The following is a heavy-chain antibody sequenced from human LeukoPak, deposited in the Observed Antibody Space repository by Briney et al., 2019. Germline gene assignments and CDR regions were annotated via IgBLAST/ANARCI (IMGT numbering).Heavy chain of an antibody. CDR1: GFTFSSYE. D-gene: IGHD4-17*01. CDR2: ISSSGNTI. CDR3: ARALRTVWGYYFDY. Sequence: GGSLRLSCAASGFTFSSYEMNWVRQAPGKGLEWVSYISSSGNTIYYADSVKGRFTISRDNAKNSLFLLMNSLRAEDTAVYYCARALRTVWGYYFDYWGQGTLVTVSS. V-gene: IGHV3-48*03. J-gene: IGHJ4*02.